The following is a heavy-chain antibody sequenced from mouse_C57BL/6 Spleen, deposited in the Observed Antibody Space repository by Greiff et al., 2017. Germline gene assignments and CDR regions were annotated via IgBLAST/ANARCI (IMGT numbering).Heavy chain of an antibody. V-gene: IGHV1-22*01. J-gene: IGHJ3*01. Sequence: VQLQQSGPELVKPGASVKMSCKASGYTFTDYNMHWVKQSHGKSLEWIGYINPNNGGTSYNQKFKGKATLTVNKSSSTAYMELRSLTSEDSAVYYCARKAMVTTRAWFAYWGQGTLVTVSA. CDR1: GYTFTDYN. D-gene: IGHD2-2*01. CDR3: ARKAMVTTRAWFAY. CDR2: INPNNGGT.